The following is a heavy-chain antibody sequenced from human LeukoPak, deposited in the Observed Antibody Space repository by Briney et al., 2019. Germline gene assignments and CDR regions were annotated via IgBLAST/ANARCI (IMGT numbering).Heavy chain of an antibody. Sequence: SQTLSLTCAISGDSVSSNSAAWNWIRQSPSRGLEWLGRTYYRSKWYNDYAVSVKSRITINPDTSKNQFSLQLNSVTPEGTAVYYCATNHRVGYCSGGSCYHAEYFQHWGQGTLVTVSS. V-gene: IGHV6-1*01. CDR1: GDSVSSNSAA. CDR2: TYYRSKWYN. CDR3: ATNHRVGYCSGGSCYHAEYFQH. J-gene: IGHJ1*01. D-gene: IGHD2-15*01.